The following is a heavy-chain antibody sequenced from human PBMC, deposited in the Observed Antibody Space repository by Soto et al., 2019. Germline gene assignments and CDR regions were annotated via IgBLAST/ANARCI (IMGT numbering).Heavy chain of an antibody. CDR2: IYYSGST. CDR1: GGSISSYY. V-gene: IGHV4-59*01. Sequence: PSETLSLTCTVSGGSISSYYWSWIRQPPGKGLEWIGYIYYSGSTNYNPSLKSRVTISVDTSKNQFSLKLSSVTAADTAVYYCARDTGDYDSSGYYHQTLDYWGQGTLVTVSS. J-gene: IGHJ4*02. D-gene: IGHD3-22*01. CDR3: ARDTGDYDSSGYYHQTLDY.